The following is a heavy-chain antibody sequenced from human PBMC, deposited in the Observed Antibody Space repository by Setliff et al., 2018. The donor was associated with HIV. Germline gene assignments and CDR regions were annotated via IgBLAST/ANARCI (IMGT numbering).Heavy chain of an antibody. J-gene: IGHJ5*02. V-gene: IGHV3-74*01. CDR1: GFTFSSYW. D-gene: IGHD2-2*01. CDR3: ARAGDIVVVPVAIPGWFDP. CDR2: INSDGSST. Sequence: GGSLRLSCAASGFTFSSYWMHWVRQAPGKGLVWVSRINSDGSSTSYADSVKGRFTISRDNAKNTLYLQMNSLRAEDTAVYYCARAGDIVVVPVAIPGWFDPWGQGTLVTVSS.